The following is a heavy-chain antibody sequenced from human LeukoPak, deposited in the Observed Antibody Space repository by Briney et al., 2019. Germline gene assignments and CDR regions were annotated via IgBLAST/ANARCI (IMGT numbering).Heavy chain of an antibody. CDR2: INGQCRSP. Sequence: AGGSLRLSCAASGFSCDDYGMAWVRQVPGKGLEGVCGINGQCRSPGCSDSMKGRFTSSRDNAKNSLYLQMNSLRAEDTALYYCASAYASGTYLDYWGQGTLVTISS. J-gene: IGHJ4*02. CDR1: GFSCDDYG. V-gene: IGHV3-20*04. D-gene: IGHD3-10*01. CDR3: ASAYASGTYLDY.